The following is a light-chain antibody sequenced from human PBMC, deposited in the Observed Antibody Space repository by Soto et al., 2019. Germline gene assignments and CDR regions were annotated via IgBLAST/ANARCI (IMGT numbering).Light chain of an antibody. Sequence: EIVMTQSPATLSVSPEERATLSCRASQSVSSNLAWYQQKPGQAPRLLIYGASTRATGIPARFSGSGSGTEFTLTISSRQSEDFAVYYCQQYNNCPLTFGGGTKVDIK. J-gene: IGKJ4*01. CDR1: QSVSSN. CDR2: GAS. V-gene: IGKV3-15*01. CDR3: QQYNNCPLT.